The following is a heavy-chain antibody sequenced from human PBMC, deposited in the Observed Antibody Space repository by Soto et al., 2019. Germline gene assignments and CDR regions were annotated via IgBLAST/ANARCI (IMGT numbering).Heavy chain of an antibody. Sequence: GGSLRLSCAASEFTFSNYVMNWVRQAPGKGLEWVSSIIGNGGRTYYADSVKTRLTISKYTSKNQVVLTMTNMDPMDTATYYCVRTLSGMRGFDYWGQGTPVTVSS. J-gene: IGHJ4*02. CDR2: IIGNGGRT. CDR3: VRTLSGMRGFDY. V-gene: IGHV3-23*01. D-gene: IGHD2-15*01. CDR1: EFTFSNYV.